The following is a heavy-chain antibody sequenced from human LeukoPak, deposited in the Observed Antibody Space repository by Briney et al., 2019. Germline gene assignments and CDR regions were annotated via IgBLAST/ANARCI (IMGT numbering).Heavy chain of an antibody. V-gene: IGHV1-46*01. Sequence: ASVKVSCKASGYTFTSYYIHWVGQAPGQGLEWMGIINPGGGSTSYAQKFQGRVTMTRDTSTSTVYMELRSLRSEDTAVYYCARGGDGYNTIGYWGQGTLVTVSS. D-gene: IGHD5-24*01. CDR1: GYTFTSYY. CDR2: INPGGGST. J-gene: IGHJ4*02. CDR3: ARGGDGYNTIGY.